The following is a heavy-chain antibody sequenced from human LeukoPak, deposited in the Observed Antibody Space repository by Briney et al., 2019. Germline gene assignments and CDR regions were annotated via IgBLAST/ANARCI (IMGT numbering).Heavy chain of an antibody. J-gene: IGHJ4*02. V-gene: IGHV3-7*01. D-gene: IGHD3-22*01. CDR2: IKQDGSEK. Sequence: GGSLRLSCVASGFSFSNVWMTWVRQAPGKGLEWVANIKQDGSEKYYLDSVKGRFTISRDNAKNSLSLQMNSLRAEDTAVYYCARDGDTSGYSDWGQGTLVTVSS. CDR1: GFSFSNVW. CDR3: ARDGDTSGYSD.